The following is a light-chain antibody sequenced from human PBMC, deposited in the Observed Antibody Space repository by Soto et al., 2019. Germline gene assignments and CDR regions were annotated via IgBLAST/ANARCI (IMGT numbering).Light chain of an antibody. CDR1: QSLGIW. J-gene: IGKJ1*01. CDR2: DAS. Sequence: DIQMTQSPSTLSASVGDRVTITCRASQSLGIWLAWHQQKPGKAPKLLINDASTLKSGVPSRFSGSGSGTKFTLTISSLQPDDFATYYCQEYNSYSGTFGQGTKV. V-gene: IGKV1-5*01. CDR3: QEYNSYSGT.